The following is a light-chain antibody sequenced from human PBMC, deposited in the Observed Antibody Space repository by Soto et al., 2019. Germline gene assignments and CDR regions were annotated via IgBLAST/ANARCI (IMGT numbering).Light chain of an antibody. J-gene: IGLJ2*01. CDR1: SSNMGSNS. V-gene: IGLV1-44*01. Sequence: QSVLTQPPSASGTPGQRVTXSCFGSSSNMGSNSVNWYQQLPGTAPKLLIYGDNQRPSGVPDRFSGSKSGTSASLAITGLQSEDESDYYCAAWDGSLHHILFGGGTKLTVL. CDR3: AAWDGSLHHIL. CDR2: GDN.